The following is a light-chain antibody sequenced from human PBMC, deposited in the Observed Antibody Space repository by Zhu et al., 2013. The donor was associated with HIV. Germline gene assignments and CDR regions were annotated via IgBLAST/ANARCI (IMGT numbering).Light chain of an antibody. V-gene: IGKV3-20*01. Sequence: EVVMTQSPATLSVSPGERATLSCRASQSVSSNLAWYQQKPGQAPRLLIYGASSRATGIPDRFTGSGSGTDFTLTIRRLEPEDFAVYYCQHYDVSPWTFGQGTTVEIK. J-gene: IGKJ1*01. CDR2: GAS. CDR1: QSVSSN. CDR3: QHYDVSPWT.